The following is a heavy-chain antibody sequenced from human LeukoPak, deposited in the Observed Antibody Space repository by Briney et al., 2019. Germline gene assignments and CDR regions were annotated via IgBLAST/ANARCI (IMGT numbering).Heavy chain of an antibody. CDR1: GGSISSSSYY. D-gene: IGHD6-13*01. CDR2: IYYSGST. Sequence: PSETLSLTCTVSGGSISSSSYYWGWIRQPPGKGLEWIGSIYYSGSTYYNPSLKSRVTISVDTSKNQFSLKLSSVTAADTAVYYCARRIIRFLIAAAGDDAFDIWGQGTMVTVSS. J-gene: IGHJ3*02. CDR3: ARRIIRFLIAAAGDDAFDI. V-gene: IGHV4-39*07.